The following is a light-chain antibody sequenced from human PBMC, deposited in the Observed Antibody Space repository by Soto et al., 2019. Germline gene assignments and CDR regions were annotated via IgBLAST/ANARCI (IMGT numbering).Light chain of an antibody. V-gene: IGLV1-44*01. CDR1: SSNIGSNN. Sequence: QSVLTQPPSASGTPGQRVTISCSGSSSNIGSNNVNWYQQLPGTAPKLLIYSNNQRPSGVPDRFSGSKSGTSASLAISGLQSEDEADYYCAVWDDSLNGWVFGGGTQLTVL. CDR3: AVWDDSLNGWV. J-gene: IGLJ3*02. CDR2: SNN.